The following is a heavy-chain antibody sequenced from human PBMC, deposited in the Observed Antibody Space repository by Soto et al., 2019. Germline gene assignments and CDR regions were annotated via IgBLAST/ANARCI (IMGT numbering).Heavy chain of an antibody. CDR1: GLSFSHAW. J-gene: IGHJ3*02. D-gene: IGHD5-18*01. V-gene: IGHV3-15*07. CDR2: IKSKIDGGTT. Sequence: GGSLRLSCAASGLSFSHAWMNWVRQAPGKGLEWVGRIKSKIDGGTTDYATPVKGRFTISRDDSKNTVYLQVNSLKTEDTAVYYCTTIYSYGYGDAFDIWGQGTMVTVSS. CDR3: TTIYSYGYGDAFDI.